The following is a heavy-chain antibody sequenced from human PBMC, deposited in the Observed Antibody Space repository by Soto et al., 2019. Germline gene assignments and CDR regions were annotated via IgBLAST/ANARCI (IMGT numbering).Heavy chain of an antibody. CDR3: ARDGRMIVVGAYYFDY. CDR2: IIPIFGTA. J-gene: IGHJ4*02. Sequence: QVQLVQSGAEVKKPGSSVKVSCKASGGTFSSYAISWVRQAPGQGLEWMGGIIPIFGTANYAQKFQGRVTITADESTSTAYMELSSLSSEDTAVYYCARDGRMIVVGAYYFDYWGQGTLVTVSS. V-gene: IGHV1-69*12. D-gene: IGHD3-22*01. CDR1: GGTFSSYA.